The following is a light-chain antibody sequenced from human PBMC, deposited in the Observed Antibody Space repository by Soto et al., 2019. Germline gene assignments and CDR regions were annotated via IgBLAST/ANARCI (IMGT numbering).Light chain of an antibody. V-gene: IGLV1-51*01. CDR1: SSNIGNNY. CDR2: DNS. Sequence: QSVLTQPPSVSAAPGQKVTISCSGSSSNIGNNYVSWYRQLPGTAPKLLIYDNSKRPSGIPDRFSGSKSATSATLGITGLQTGDEADYYCGTWDSSLSASFGGGTKLTVL. J-gene: IGLJ2*01. CDR3: GTWDSSLSAS.